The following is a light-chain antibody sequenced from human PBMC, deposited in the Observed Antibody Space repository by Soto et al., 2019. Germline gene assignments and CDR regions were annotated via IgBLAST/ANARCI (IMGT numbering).Light chain of an antibody. CDR3: HQYVSSLT. CDR1: QSVSSTY. V-gene: IGKV3-20*01. J-gene: IGKJ1*01. CDR2: GAS. Sequence: EIGLTQSPGTLSLSPGERATLSCRASQSVSSTYVAWYQQKSGQAPRLLIYGASSRATGIPDRFSGSGSGTDFTLTISRLEPEDFAVYYCHQYVSSLTFGQGTKVDI.